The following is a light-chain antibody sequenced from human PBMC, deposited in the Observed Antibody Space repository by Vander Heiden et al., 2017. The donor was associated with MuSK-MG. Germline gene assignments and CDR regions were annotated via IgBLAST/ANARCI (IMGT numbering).Light chain of an antibody. V-gene: IGKV4-1*01. CDR1: QSVLYSGNNQNY. CDR3: QQYSSGPLT. Sequence: DIVMTQSPDSLAVSLGERATINCKSSQSVLYSGNNQNYLAWYQQKAGQPPKVLIYWASIRKSGVPDRFSGSGSGTDFTLTISSLQAEDVAVYHCQQYSSGPLTFGGGTKVEIK. CDR2: WAS. J-gene: IGKJ4*01.